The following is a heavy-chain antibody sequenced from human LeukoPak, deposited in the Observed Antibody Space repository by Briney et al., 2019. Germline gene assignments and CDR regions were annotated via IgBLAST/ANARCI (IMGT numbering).Heavy chain of an antibody. V-gene: IGHV1-2*02. D-gene: IGHD3-10*01. Sequence: ASVKVSCKASGYTFTGYYMHWVRQAPGQGLEWMGWINPNSGGTNYAQKFQGRVTMTRDTSISTAYMELSRLRSDDTAVYYCARARRVYGSGSYYRYFDYWGQGTLVTVSS. CDR2: INPNSGGT. CDR1: GYTFTGYY. J-gene: IGHJ4*02. CDR3: ARARRVYGSGSYYRYFDY.